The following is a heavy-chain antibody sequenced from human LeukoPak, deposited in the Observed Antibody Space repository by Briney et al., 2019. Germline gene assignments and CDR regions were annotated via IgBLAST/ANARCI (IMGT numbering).Heavy chain of an antibody. CDR2: IYSGDSDT. CDR3: ARHQSSGYKWFDP. V-gene: IGHV5-51*01. J-gene: IGHJ5*02. Sequence: ESLKISCKGSEYSFTRYWIGWVRQMPGKGLEWMGIIYSGDSDTRYSPSFQGQVTVSADKSISTAYLQWSSLKASDTAIYYCARHQSSGYKWFDPWGQGTLVTVSS. CDR1: EYSFTRYW. D-gene: IGHD3-10*01.